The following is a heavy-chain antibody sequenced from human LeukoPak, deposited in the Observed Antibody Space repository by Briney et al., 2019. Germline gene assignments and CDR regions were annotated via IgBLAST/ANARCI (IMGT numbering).Heavy chain of an antibody. V-gene: IGHV3-74*01. J-gene: IGHJ4*02. CDR3: ARGYCSSTSCYASFDY. CDR2: INSDGSST. D-gene: IGHD2-2*01. Sequence: GGSLRLSCAASGFTFSSYWMHWVRQAPGKGLVWVSRINSDGSSTSYADSVKGRFTISRDNAKNTLYLQMNSLRAEDTAVYHCARGYCSSTSCYASFDYWGQGTLVTVSS. CDR1: GFTFSSYW.